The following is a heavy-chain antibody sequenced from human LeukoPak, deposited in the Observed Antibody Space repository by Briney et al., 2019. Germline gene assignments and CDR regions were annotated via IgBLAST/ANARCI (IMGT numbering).Heavy chain of an antibody. CDR3: ARSSYYYDSSGYYYYPFDY. Sequence: SETLSLTCTVSGGSISSYYWSWIRQPAGKGLEWIGRIYTSGSTNYNPSLKSRVTMSVDTSKNQFSLKLSSVTAADTAVYHCARSSYYYDSSGYYYYPFDYWGQGTLVTVSS. CDR2: IYTSGST. V-gene: IGHV4-4*07. J-gene: IGHJ4*02. D-gene: IGHD3-22*01. CDR1: GGSISSYY.